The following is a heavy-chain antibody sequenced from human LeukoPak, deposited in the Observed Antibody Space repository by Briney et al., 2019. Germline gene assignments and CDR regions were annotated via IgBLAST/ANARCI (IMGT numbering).Heavy chain of an antibody. D-gene: IGHD6-6*01. CDR2: ISGSGGST. J-gene: IGHJ5*02. V-gene: IGHV3-23*01. Sequence: GGSLRLSCAASGFTFSRHAMNWVRQAPGKGLEWVSSISGSGGSTDYADSVKGRFTISRDNSKNTLYLQMNCLRAEDTATYYCTPHSTSSNWFDPWGQGTLVTVSS. CDR1: GFTFSRHA. CDR3: TPHSTSSNWFDP.